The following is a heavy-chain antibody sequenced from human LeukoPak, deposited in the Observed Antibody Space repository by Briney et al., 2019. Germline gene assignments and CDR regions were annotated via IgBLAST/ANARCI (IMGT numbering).Heavy chain of an antibody. CDR3: ARNTSSSPWFDP. CDR1: GVSVSSPTSY. Sequence: SETLSLTCTVSGVSVSSPTSYSSWIRPPPGKGLGWIGNVYYIGTTSYNSSLKSRVTISVDTSKNQFSLEVTSVTAADTAVYYCARNTSSSPWFDPWGQGTLVTVSS. V-gene: IGHV4-61*01. CDR2: VYYIGTT. D-gene: IGHD6-6*01. J-gene: IGHJ5*02.